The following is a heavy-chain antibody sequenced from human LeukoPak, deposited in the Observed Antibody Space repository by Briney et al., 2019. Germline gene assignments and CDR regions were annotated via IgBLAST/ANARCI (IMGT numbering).Heavy chain of an antibody. D-gene: IGHD6-19*01. Sequence: GASVKVSCKASGYTFTSYDINWVRQATGQGLEWMGWMNPNSGNTGYAQKFQGRVTMTRNTSISTAYMELSSLRSEDTAVYYCARTYSSGWYPYYYYYYMDVWGKGTTVTVSS. CDR2: MNPNSGNT. J-gene: IGHJ6*03. V-gene: IGHV1-8*01. CDR1: GYTFTSYD. CDR3: ARTYSSGWYPYYYYYYMDV.